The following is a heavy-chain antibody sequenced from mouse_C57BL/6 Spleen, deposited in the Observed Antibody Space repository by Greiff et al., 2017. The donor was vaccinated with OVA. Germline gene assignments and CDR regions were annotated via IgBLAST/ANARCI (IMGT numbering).Heavy chain of an antibody. CDR3: ARRGLGGGYAMDY. D-gene: IGHD4-1*01. J-gene: IGHJ4*01. CDR2: IYPGDGDT. V-gene: IGHV1-80*01. CDR1: GYAFSSYW. Sequence: QVQLQQSGAELVKPGASVKISCKASGYAFSSYWMNWVKQRPGKGLEWIGQIYPGDGDTNYNGKFKGKATLTADKSSSTAYMQLSSLTSEDSAVYFCARRGLGGGYAMDYWGQGTSVTVSS.